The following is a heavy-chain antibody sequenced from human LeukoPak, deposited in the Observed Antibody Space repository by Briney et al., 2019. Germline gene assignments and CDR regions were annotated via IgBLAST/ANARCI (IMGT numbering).Heavy chain of an antibody. V-gene: IGHV4-34*01. CDR2: INHSGST. Sequence: SETLSLTCAVYGGSFSGYYWSWIRQPPGKGLEWIWEINHSGSTNYNPSLKSRVTISVDTSKNQFSLKLSSVTAADTAVYYCARGHKSPRWLQLAFPWYYFDYWGQGTLVTVSS. CDR3: ARGHKSPRWLQLAFPWYYFDY. D-gene: IGHD5-24*01. J-gene: IGHJ4*02. CDR1: GGSFSGYY.